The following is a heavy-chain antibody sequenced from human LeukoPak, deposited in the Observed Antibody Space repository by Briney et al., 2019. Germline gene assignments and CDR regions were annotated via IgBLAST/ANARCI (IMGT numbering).Heavy chain of an antibody. CDR3: ARARYGSGSYYLGDY. Sequence: ASVKVSCKASGYTFTSYYMHWVRQAPGQGLEWMGIINPSGGSTSYAQKFQGRVTMTRDTSTSTVYMELSSLRSEDTAVYYCARARYGSGSYYLGDYWGQGTLVTVSS. D-gene: IGHD3-10*01. CDR2: INPSGGST. V-gene: IGHV1-46*01. CDR1: GYTFTSYY. J-gene: IGHJ4*02.